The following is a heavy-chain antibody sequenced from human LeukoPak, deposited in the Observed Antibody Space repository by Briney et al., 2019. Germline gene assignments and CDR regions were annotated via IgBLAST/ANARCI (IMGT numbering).Heavy chain of an antibody. CDR3: ARLRSSLSAVADYYYMDV. CDR2: IYYSGST. V-gene: IGHV4-59*01. CDR1: GGSISDYY. D-gene: IGHD2-15*01. Sequence: SETLSLTSTVSGGSISDYYWSWIRQPPGKGLEWIGYIYYSGSTNYNPSLKSRVTLSVDTSKSQVSLKLSPVTAADTAVYYCARLRSSLSAVADYYYMDVWGKGTTVTVSS. J-gene: IGHJ6*03.